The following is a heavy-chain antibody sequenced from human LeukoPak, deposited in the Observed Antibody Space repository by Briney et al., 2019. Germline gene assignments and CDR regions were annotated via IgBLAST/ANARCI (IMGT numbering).Heavy chain of an antibody. CDR2: IYHSGST. CDR3: ASSITMVRGDWFDP. D-gene: IGHD3-10*01. CDR1: GGSISSGGYS. V-gene: IGHV4-30-2*01. J-gene: IGHJ5*02. Sequence: SQTLSLTCAVSGGSISSGGYSWSWIRQPPGKGLEWIRYIYHSGSTYYNPSLKSRVTISVDRSKNQFSLKLSSVTAADTAVYYCASSITMVRGDWFDPWGQGTLVTVSS.